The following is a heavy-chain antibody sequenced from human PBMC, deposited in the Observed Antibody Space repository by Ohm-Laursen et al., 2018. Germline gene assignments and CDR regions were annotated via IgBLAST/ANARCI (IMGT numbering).Heavy chain of an antibody. D-gene: IGHD1-14*01. V-gene: IGHV3-66*01. J-gene: IGHJ4*02. CDR2: IYSGGGT. CDR1: GFSVSNNY. CDR3: ARGIVRGVTGPDY. Sequence: SLRLSCTASGFSVSNNYLIWVRQAPGKGLEWVSLIYSGGGTHYADSVKGRFTISRDNSENTVYLQMNSLRVEDTAVYYCARGIVRGVTGPDYWGQGTLVTVSS.